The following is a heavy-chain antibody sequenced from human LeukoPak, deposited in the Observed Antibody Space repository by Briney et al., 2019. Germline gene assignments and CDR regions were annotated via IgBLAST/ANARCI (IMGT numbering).Heavy chain of an antibody. D-gene: IGHD2-15*01. J-gene: IGHJ4*02. Sequence: GASVKVSCKASGYTFTGYYMHWVRQAPGQGLEWMGWINPNSGGTNYAQNLQGRVTMTTDTSTSTAYMELRSLRSDDTAVYYCARGIIGYYFDYWGQGTLVTVSP. CDR2: INPNSGGT. CDR3: ARGIIGYYFDY. V-gene: IGHV1-2*02. CDR1: GYTFTGYY.